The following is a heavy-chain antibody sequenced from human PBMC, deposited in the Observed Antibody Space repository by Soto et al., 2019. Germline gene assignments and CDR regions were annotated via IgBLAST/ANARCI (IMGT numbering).Heavy chain of an antibody. J-gene: IGHJ4*02. V-gene: IGHV3-23*01. CDR2: ISGSGGST. CDR1: GFTFSSYA. Sequence: GGSLRLSCAASGFTFSSYAMSWVRQAPGKGLEWVSAISGSGGSTYYADSVKGRFTISRDNSKNTLYLQMNSLRAEDTAVYYCAKDYCSSTSCSLSSIAADYWGQGTLVTVSS. D-gene: IGHD2-2*01. CDR3: AKDYCSSTSCSLSSIAADY.